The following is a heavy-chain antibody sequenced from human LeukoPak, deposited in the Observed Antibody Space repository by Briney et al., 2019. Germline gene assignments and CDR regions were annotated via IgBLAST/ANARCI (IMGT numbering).Heavy chain of an antibody. CDR2: IYYSGST. D-gene: IGHD3-22*01. CDR3: ARDKAYYAGSGYLKAFDI. J-gene: IGHJ3*02. CDR1: GGSVSSGAYY. V-gene: IGHV4-61*08. Sequence: SETLSLTCSVSGGSVSSGAYYWTWIRQPPGKGLEWIGYIYYSGSTNYNPSLKSRVTMSLDTSKNQFSLKLSSVTAADTAVYFCARDKAYYAGSGYLKAFDIWGQGTMVTVSS.